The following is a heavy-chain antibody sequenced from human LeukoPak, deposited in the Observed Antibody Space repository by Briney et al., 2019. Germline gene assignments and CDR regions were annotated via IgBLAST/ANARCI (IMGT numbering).Heavy chain of an antibody. CDR3: ARAPTYCSSTSCYRVRGYMDV. D-gene: IGHD2-2*01. V-gene: IGHV1-18*01. Sequence: ASVKVSCKASGYTFTSYGISWVRQAPGQGLEWMGWISAYNGNTNYAQKLQGRVTMTTDTSTSTAYMELRSLRSDDTAVYYCARAPTYCSSTSCYRVRGYMDVWGKGTTVTISS. CDR1: GYTFTSYG. CDR2: ISAYNGNT. J-gene: IGHJ6*03.